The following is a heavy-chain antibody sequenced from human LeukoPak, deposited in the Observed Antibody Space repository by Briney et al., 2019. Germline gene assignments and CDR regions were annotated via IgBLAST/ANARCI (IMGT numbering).Heavy chain of an antibody. V-gene: IGHV3-23*01. CDR3: AKDYLTAMVKWNDAFDI. J-gene: IGHJ3*02. CDR2: ISGSGGST. Sequence: PGGSLRLSCAASGFTFSSYAMSWVRQAPGEGLEWVSAISGSGGSTYYADSVKGRFTISRDNSKNTLYLQMNSLRAEDTAVYYCAKDYLTAMVKWNDAFDIWGQGTMVTVSS. CDR1: GFTFSSYA. D-gene: IGHD5-18*01.